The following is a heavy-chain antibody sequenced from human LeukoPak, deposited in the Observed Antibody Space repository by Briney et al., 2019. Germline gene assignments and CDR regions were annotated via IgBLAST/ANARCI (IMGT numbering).Heavy chain of an antibody. Sequence: GGSLRLSCAASGFTFGSYGMSWVRQAPGKGLEWVSFITPNADRAAYADSVEGRLTISRDNPRNTLYMQMNSLRDEDTAVYYCAIMHGYYDGSSYWVQWGQGTLVTVSS. V-gene: IGHV3-23*01. CDR1: GFTFGSYG. CDR3: AIMHGYYDGSSYWVQ. CDR2: ITPNADRA. D-gene: IGHD3-22*01. J-gene: IGHJ1*01.